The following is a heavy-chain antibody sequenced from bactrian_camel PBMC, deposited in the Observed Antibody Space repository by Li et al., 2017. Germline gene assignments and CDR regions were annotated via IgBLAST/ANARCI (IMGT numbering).Heavy chain of an antibody. J-gene: IGHJ7*01. Sequence: QVQLVESGGGSVQVGGSLRLSCVASGDTIGRYCMGWFHQIPDKEREGVAGIDRNGTTMYADSVKGRFTISKDNAKNTLYLQMNSLKPEDTAMYYCAADGVVGFCDGMDYWGKGTQVTVS. CDR2: IDRNGTT. D-gene: IGHD2*01. V-gene: IGHV3S55*01. CDR1: GDTIGRYC.